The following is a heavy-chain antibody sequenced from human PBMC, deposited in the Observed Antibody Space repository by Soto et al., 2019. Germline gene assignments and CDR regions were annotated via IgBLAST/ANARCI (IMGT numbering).Heavy chain of an antibody. CDR3: AKAPHRKYYYYGMDV. D-gene: IGHD3-16*02. CDR2: ISGSGGST. J-gene: IGHJ6*02. V-gene: IGHV3-23*01. CDR1: GFTFSSYA. Sequence: GGSLRLSCAASGFTFSSYAMSWVRQAPGKGLEWVSGISGSGGSTHYADSVKGRFTISGDNPKNTLYLQMNSLRAEDTAVYYCAKAPHRKYYYYGMDVWGQGTTVTVS.